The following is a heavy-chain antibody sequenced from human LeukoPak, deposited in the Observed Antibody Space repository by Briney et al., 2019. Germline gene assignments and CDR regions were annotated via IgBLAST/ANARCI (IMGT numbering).Heavy chain of an antibody. D-gene: IGHD3-10*01. CDR1: GYTFTSYA. CDR2: INAGNGNT. V-gene: IGHV1-3*03. Sequence: ASVKVSCKASGYTFTSYAMHWVRQAPGQRLEWMGWINAGNGNTKYSQEFQGRVTITRDTSASTAYMELSSLRSEDMAVYYCARSTVRGVIKGGFDYRGQGTLVTVSS. CDR3: ARSTVRGVIKGGFDY. J-gene: IGHJ4*02.